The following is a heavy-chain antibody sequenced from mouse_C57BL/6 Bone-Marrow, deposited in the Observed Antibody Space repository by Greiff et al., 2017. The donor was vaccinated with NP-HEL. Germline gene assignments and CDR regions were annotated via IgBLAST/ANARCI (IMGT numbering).Heavy chain of an antibody. V-gene: IGHV7-1*01. CDR1: GFTFSDFY. CDR2: SRNKANDYTT. J-gene: IGHJ3*01. CDR3: ARDAGDYEGFAY. Sequence: EVMLVESGGGLVQSGRSLRLSCATSGFTFSDFYMEWVRQAPGKGLEWIAASRNKANDYTTEYSASVKGRFIVSRDTSQSILYLQMNALRAEDTAIYYCARDAGDYEGFAYWGQGTLVTVSA. D-gene: IGHD2-4*01.